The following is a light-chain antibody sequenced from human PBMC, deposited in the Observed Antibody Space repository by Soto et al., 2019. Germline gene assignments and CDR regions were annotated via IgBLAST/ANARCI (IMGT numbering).Light chain of an antibody. J-gene: IGKJ1*01. CDR2: GAS. CDR1: QSISTSD. Sequence: DIVLTQSPGTLSLSPGERATLSWRASQSISTSDLAWYQQKPGQAPRLLIYGASTRATGIPARFSGSGSGTEFTLTISSLQSEDFAVYYCQQYNNWPRTFGQGTKVDIK. V-gene: IGKV3-15*01. CDR3: QQYNNWPRT.